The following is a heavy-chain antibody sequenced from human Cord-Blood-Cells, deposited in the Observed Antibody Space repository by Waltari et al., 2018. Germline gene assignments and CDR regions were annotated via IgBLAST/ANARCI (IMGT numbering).Heavy chain of an antibody. CDR2: IIPIFGTA. CDR1: GGPFSSSA. D-gene: IGHD6-6*01. Sequence: QVQLVRSGAEVRKPGSSGKVSCRASGGPFSSSAISWVRQAPGQGLEWMGGIIPIFGTANYAQKFQGRVTITADESTSTAYMELSSLRSEDTAVYYCASCIQLEYYFDYWGQGTLVTVSS. CDR3: ASCIQLEYYFDY. V-gene: IGHV1-69*01. J-gene: IGHJ4*02.